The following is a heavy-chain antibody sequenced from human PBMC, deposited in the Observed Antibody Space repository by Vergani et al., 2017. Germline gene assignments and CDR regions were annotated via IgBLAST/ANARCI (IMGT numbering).Heavy chain of an antibody. D-gene: IGHD2-2*02. CDR2: ISPIFGTA. Sequence: QVHLVQSGAEVKKPGASVKVSCKASGGTFSSYAISWVRQAPGQGLEWMGGISPIFGTANYAQKFQGRVTITADESTSTAYMELSSLRSEDTAGYYCARGLGPADPAAIEGWWCDPWGEGTLVTVAS. J-gene: IGHJ5*02. V-gene: IGHV1-69*01. CDR1: GGTFSSYA. CDR3: ARGLGPADPAAIEGWWCDP.